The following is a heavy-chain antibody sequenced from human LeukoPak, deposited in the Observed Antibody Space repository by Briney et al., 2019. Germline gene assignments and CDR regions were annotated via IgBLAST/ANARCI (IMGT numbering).Heavy chain of an antibody. J-gene: IGHJ4*01. V-gene: IGHV4-34*01. D-gene: IGHD4-17*01. CDR3: APIFGDYSDFDY. CDR1: GGSFSNYY. CDR2: ITHSGST. Sequence: SETLSLTCAVCGGSFSNYYWSWIRQPPGKGLEWIGEITHSGSTNYNPSLKSRVSISVDTSKNQFSLRLTSVTAADTAVYYCAPIFGDYSDFDYWGQGTLVTVSS.